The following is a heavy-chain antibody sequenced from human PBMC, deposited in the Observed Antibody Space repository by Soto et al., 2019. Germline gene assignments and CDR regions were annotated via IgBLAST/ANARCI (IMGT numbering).Heavy chain of an antibody. CDR2: VYYTVTT. CDR1: GGSISSYY. CDR3: ARDQQMGRLDP. V-gene: IGHV4-59*01. D-gene: IGHD3-10*01. J-gene: IGHJ5*02. Sequence: QVQLQESGPRLVKPSETLSLTCSVSGGSISSYYWSWIRKPPGKGLEWIGYVYYTVTTKYNPSLKSRRTISVDMSKNQFSLRLNSVTAADTAIYYCARDQQMGRLDPWGQGTLVIVSS.